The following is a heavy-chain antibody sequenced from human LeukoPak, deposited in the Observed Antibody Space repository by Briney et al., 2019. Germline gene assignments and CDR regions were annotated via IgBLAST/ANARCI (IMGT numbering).Heavy chain of an antibody. CDR3: ARVGGSLIAVASLYYFDY. Sequence: SETLSLTCAVYGGSFSGYYWSWIRQPPGKGLEWIGEINHSGSTNYNPSLKSRVTISVDTSKNQFSLKLSSVTAADTAVYYCARVGGSLIAVASLYYFDYWGQGTLVTVSS. J-gene: IGHJ4*02. CDR1: GGSFSGYY. CDR2: INHSGST. D-gene: IGHD6-19*01. V-gene: IGHV4-34*01.